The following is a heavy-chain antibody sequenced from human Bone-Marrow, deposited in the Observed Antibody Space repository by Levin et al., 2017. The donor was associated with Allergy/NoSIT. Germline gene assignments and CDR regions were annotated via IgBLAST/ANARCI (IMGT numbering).Heavy chain of an antibody. D-gene: IGHD3-22*01. Sequence: SQTLSLTCAVSGGSFSGYFWGWIRQPPGKGLEWIGEINDSGSTNYHPSLKTRVTMSLDTSKRQFSLNLRSVTAADTALYYCASYYDRSGFHLWGQGTLVAVSS. V-gene: IGHV4-34*01. J-gene: IGHJ5*02. CDR1: GGSFSGYF. CDR2: INDSGST. CDR3: ASYYDRSGFHL.